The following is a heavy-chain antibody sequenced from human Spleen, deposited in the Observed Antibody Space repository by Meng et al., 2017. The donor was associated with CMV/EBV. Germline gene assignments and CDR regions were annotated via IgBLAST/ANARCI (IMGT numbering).Heavy chain of an antibody. J-gene: IGHJ4*02. V-gene: IGHV1-69*05. D-gene: IGHD3-22*01. CDR1: GGTFSSYG. CDR3: VRDYDSSTNFYFAF. Sequence: SGGTFSSYGISWVRQAPGQGLEWMGGIIPMFGTAKYAQKFQGRVTITTDESTSTAYMELSSLRSEDTAVYYCVRDYDSSTNFYFAFWGQGTLVTVSS. CDR2: IIPMFGTA.